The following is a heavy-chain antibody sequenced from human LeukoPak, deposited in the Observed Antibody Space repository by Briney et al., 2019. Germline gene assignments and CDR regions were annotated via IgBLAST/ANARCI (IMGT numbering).Heavy chain of an antibody. D-gene: IGHD5-24*01. Sequence: PSETLSLTCTVSGGSISSSSYYWGWIRQPPGKGLEWIGSIYYSGSTYYNPSLKSRVTISVDTSKNQFPLKLSSVTAADTAVYYCAREERDGNNFGLFDYWGQGTLVTVSS. CDR1: GGSISSSSYY. V-gene: IGHV4-39*06. CDR3: AREERDGNNFGLFDY. J-gene: IGHJ4*02. CDR2: IYYSGST.